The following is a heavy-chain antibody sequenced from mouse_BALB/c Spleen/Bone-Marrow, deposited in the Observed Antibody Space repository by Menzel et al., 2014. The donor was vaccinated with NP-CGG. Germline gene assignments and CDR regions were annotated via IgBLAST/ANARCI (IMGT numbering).Heavy chain of an antibody. Sequence: SGAELVKPGASVKLSCTASGFNIKDTYMHWVKQRSEQGLEWIGRIDPANGNTKYDPKFQGKATITADTSSNTAYLQLSSLTSEDTAVYYCATMITDWYFDVWGAGTTVTVSS. CDR3: ATMITDWYFDV. CDR2: IDPANGNT. CDR1: GFNIKDTY. V-gene: IGHV14-3*02. J-gene: IGHJ1*01. D-gene: IGHD2-4*01.